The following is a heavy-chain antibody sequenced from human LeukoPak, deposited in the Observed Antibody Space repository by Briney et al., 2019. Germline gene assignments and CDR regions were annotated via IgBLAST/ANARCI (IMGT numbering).Heavy chain of an antibody. CDR2: IYYSGST. CDR1: GGSISNKY. Sequence: SETLSLTCTVSGGSISNKYWSWIRQPPGKGLEWIGYIYYSGSTNYNPSLRSRVTMSVDTSKYQFSLRLSSVTAADTAVYYCAAAPNYYYMDVWGRGTTVTVSS. V-gene: IGHV4-59*01. J-gene: IGHJ6*03. CDR3: AAAPNYYYMDV. D-gene: IGHD6-6*01.